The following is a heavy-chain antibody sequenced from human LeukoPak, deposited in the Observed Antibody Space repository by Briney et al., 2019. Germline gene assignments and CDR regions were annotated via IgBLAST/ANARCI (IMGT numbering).Heavy chain of an antibody. V-gene: IGHV4-34*01. CDR1: GGSFSGYY. D-gene: IGHD5-24*01. Sequence: SETLSLTRAVYGGSFSGYYWSWIRQPPGKGLEWIGEINHSGSTNYNPSLKSRVTISVDTSKNQFSLKLSSVTATDTAVYYCARGGLEMATTDFDYWGQGTLVTVSS. CDR3: ARGGLEMATTDFDY. CDR2: INHSGST. J-gene: IGHJ4*02.